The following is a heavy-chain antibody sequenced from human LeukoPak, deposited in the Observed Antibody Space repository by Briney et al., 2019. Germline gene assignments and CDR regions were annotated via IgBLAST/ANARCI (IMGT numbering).Heavy chain of an antibody. Sequence: KTGGSLRLSCAASGFTFSNAYMSWVRQAPGKGLEWVGRIKSRAHGGTTEYAAPVKGRFTISRDDSRNTLFLQMNSLQTEDAALYYCATYSSSYYYFGYWGQGTLVTVSS. D-gene: IGHD6-13*01. CDR3: ATYSSSYYYFGY. J-gene: IGHJ4*02. V-gene: IGHV3-15*01. CDR2: IKSRAHGGTT. CDR1: GFTFSNAY.